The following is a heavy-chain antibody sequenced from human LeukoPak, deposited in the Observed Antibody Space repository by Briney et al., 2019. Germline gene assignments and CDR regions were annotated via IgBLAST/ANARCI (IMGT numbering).Heavy chain of an antibody. Sequence: GRSLRLSCAASGSTFSSYAMHWVRQAPGKGLEWVAVIAYDGSNKYYADSVKGRFTISRDNSKNTLYLQMNSLRAEDTAVYYRARLVDTAMVWGQGTRVTVSS. CDR3: ARLVDTAMV. CDR1: GSTFSSYA. CDR2: IAYDGSNK. V-gene: IGHV3-30-3*01. J-gene: IGHJ4*02. D-gene: IGHD5-18*01.